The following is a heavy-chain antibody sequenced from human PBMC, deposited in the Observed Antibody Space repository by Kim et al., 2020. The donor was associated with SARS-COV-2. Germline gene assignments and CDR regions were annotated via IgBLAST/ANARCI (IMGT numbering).Heavy chain of an antibody. CDR2: ISSSSSYI. D-gene: IGHD4-17*01. CDR3: ARDSPPPWVTTVVTSFGRYYYDGMDV. CDR1: GFTFSSYS. J-gene: IGHJ6*02. V-gene: IGHV3-21*01. Sequence: GGSLRLSCAASGFTFSSYSMNWVRQAPGKGLEWVSSISSSSSYIYYADSVKGRFTISRDNAKNSLYLQMNSLRAEDTAVYYCARDSPPPWVTTVVTSFGRYYYDGMDVWGQGTTVTVSS.